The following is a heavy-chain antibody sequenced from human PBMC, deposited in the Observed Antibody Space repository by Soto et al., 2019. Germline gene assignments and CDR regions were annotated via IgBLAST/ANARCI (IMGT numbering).Heavy chain of an antibody. CDR1: GFMFSSYT. J-gene: IGHJ4*02. CDR3: ARGCSSARCYYY. Sequence: EVQLVESGGGLVKPGGALRLSCTASGFMFSSYTMNWVRQAPGKGLEWVSSVSFRGDIYYADSLEGRFTISRDDAKNSLYRQMNSLIAEDTAGYYCARGCSSARCYYYWGQGTLVTVSS. V-gene: IGHV3-21*01. CDR2: VSFRGDI. D-gene: IGHD2-2*01.